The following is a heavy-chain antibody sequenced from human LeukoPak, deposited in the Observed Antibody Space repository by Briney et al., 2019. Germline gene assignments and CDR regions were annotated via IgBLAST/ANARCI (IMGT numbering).Heavy chain of an antibody. Sequence: SETLSLTCAVSGGSISSYYWSWILQPPGKGLEWIGYIYYSGSTSYNPSLKSRLTISVDTSRNQFSLRLSSVTGADTAVYYCARHMVRGVIPYYMDVWGKGTTVTVSS. V-gene: IGHV4-59*08. D-gene: IGHD3-10*01. J-gene: IGHJ6*03. CDR1: GGSISSYY. CDR3: ARHMVRGVIPYYMDV. CDR2: IYYSGST.